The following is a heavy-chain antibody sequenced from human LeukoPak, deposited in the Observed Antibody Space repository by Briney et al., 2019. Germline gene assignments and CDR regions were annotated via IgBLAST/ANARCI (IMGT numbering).Heavy chain of an antibody. Sequence: GGSLRLSCAGSGFTFSSHWIGWVRQAPGKGLEWVSGISWNSGSIGYADSVKGRFTISRDNAKNSLYLQMNSLRAEDTALYYCAKDMAPYQLLPFDYWGQGTLVTVSS. V-gene: IGHV3-9*01. CDR2: ISWNSGSI. J-gene: IGHJ4*02. D-gene: IGHD2-2*01. CDR3: AKDMAPYQLLPFDY. CDR1: GFTFSSHW.